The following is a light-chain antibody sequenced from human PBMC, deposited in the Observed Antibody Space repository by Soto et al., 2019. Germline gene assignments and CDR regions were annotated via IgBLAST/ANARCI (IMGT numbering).Light chain of an antibody. J-gene: IGKJ1*01. CDR1: QSVSSN. CDR3: QQYNNWPRT. CDR2: GAF. V-gene: IGKV3-15*01. Sequence: EIVMTQSPATLSVSPGERATLSCRASQSVSSNLAWYQQKPGQAPRLLIYGAFTRATGIPVRFSGSGSGTEFTLTITSLQSEDFAVYYGQQYNNWPRTFGQGTKVEIK.